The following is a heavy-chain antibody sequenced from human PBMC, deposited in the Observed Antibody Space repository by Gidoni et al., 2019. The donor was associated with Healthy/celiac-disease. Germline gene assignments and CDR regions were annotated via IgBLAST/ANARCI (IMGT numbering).Heavy chain of an antibody. Sequence: QVQLVESGGGVVQPGRSLRLSCAASGFTFSSYGMHWVRQAPGKGLEWVAVISYDGSNKYYADSVKGRFTISRDNSKNTLYLQMNSLRAEDTAVYYCAKGTIAVADKYYYYGMDVWGQGTTVTVSS. CDR3: AKGTIAVADKYYYYGMDV. D-gene: IGHD6-19*01. V-gene: IGHV3-30*18. J-gene: IGHJ6*02. CDR2: ISYDGSNK. CDR1: GFTFSSYG.